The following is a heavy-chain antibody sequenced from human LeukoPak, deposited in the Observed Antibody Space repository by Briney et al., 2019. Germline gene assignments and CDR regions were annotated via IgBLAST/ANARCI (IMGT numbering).Heavy chain of an antibody. CDR2: LSTSTTFI. CDR3: ARSPDVVETWFDF. V-gene: IGHV3-11*03. CDR1: GFTFTDYY. D-gene: IGHD2-21*01. Sequence: GGSLRLSCAASGFTFTDYYMSWIRQAPGKGLEWVSYLSTSTTFINYADSVRGRFTISRDNAKNSLYLQMNSLRAEDTAVYYCARSPDVVETWFDFWGQGTLVAVSS. J-gene: IGHJ5*01.